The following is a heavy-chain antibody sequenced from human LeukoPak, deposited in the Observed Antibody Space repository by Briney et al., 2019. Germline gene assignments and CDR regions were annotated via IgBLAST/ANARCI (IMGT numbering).Heavy chain of an antibody. D-gene: IGHD3-16*01. Sequence: PSQTLSLTCTVSGGSISSGGYYWSWIRQHPGKGLEWIGYIHYSGSTYYNPSLKSRVTISVDTSKNQFSLKLSSVTAADTAVYYCARGGNLVYWFDPWGQGTLVTVSS. CDR1: GGSISSGGYY. J-gene: IGHJ5*02. CDR2: IHYSGST. CDR3: ARGGNLVYWFDP. V-gene: IGHV4-31*03.